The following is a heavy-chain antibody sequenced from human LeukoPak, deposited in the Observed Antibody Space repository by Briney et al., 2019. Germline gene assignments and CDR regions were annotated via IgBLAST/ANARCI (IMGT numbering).Heavy chain of an antibody. V-gene: IGHV3-74*01. D-gene: IGHD3-3*01. J-gene: IGHJ4*02. CDR2: VNTDGRST. CDR3: ASTPYYDFWSGYLESDY. Sequence: PGGSLRLSCAASGFTFSSYWMHWVRQAPGKGLVWVSRVNTDGRSTSYADSVKGRSTISRDNAKNTLYLQMNSLRAEDTAVYYCASTPYYDFWSGYLESDYWGQGTLVTVSS. CDR1: GFTFSSYW.